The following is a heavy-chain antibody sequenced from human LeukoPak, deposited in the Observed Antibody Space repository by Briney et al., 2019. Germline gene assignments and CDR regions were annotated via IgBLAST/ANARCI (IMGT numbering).Heavy chain of an antibody. J-gene: IGHJ4*02. D-gene: IGHD3-10*01. CDR3: AKDLYDGSGSKFDD. CDR2: ISGSGTST. CDR1: GFTFSTYA. V-gene: IGHV3-23*01. Sequence: GGSLRLSCAASGFTFSTYAMGWVRQAPGKGLEWVSFISGSGTSTYYADSVKGRFTISRDNSKNTLSLQMNSLRAEDTAVYYCAKDLYDGSGSKFDDWGQGTLVTVSS.